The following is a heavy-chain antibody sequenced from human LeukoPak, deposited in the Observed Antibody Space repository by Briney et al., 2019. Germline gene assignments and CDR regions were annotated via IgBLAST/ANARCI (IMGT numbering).Heavy chain of an antibody. CDR3: ARDNTYCSSTSCSPNYYYGMDV. CDR2: IYYSGST. J-gene: IGHJ6*02. D-gene: IGHD2-2*01. V-gene: IGHV4-59*01. CDR1: GGSISSYY. Sequence: SETLSLTCTVSGGSISSYYWSWIRQPPGKGLEWIGYIYYSGSTNYNPSLKSRVTISVDTSKNQFSLKLSSVTAADTAVYYCARDNTYCSSTSCSPNYYYGMDVWGQGTTVTVSS.